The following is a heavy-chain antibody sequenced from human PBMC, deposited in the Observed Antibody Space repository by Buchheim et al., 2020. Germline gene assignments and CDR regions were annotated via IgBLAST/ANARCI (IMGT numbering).Heavy chain of an antibody. J-gene: IGHJ5*01. Sequence: EVQLLESGGGLVQPGGSLRLSCVASEFTFSSYAMSWVRQAPGKGLEWVSAISPSGDSTYYADSVKGRFTIPRDVAKQTLFLQMNSLGVDDTAIYYCARVRGWSAFDSWGQGTL. D-gene: IGHD2-8*01. CDR1: EFTFSSYA. CDR2: ISPSGDST. CDR3: ARVRGWSAFDS. V-gene: IGHV3-23*01.